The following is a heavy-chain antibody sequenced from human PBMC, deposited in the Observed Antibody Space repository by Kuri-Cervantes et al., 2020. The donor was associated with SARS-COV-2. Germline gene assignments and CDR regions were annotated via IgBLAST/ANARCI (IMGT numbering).Heavy chain of an antibody. V-gene: IGHV3-23*01. CDR3: AKDSGGQLAP. Sequence: GESLKISCAASGFTFSSYAMSWVRQAPGKGLEWVSAISGSGGSTYYADPVKGRFTISRDNSKNTLYLQMNSLRAEDTAAYYCAKDSGGQLAPWGQGTLVTVSS. D-gene: IGHD6-6*01. CDR1: GFTFSSYA. J-gene: IGHJ5*02. CDR2: ISGSGGST.